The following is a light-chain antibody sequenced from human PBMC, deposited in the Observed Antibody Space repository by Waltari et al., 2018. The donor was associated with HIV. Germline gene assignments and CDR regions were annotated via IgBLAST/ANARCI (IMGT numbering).Light chain of an antibody. Sequence: QSVLTQPPSAPGTPGQRVTVSCSGSSFNIGRNFVSWYQQLPGTAPKVLIFRDNKRPSGVPDRFSGSKSGASASLAISGLRSEDEADYYCAAWDDSLRGSYVFGPGTKVTVL. CDR1: SFNIGRNF. CDR3: AAWDDSLRGSYV. V-gene: IGLV1-47*01. CDR2: RDN. J-gene: IGLJ1*01.